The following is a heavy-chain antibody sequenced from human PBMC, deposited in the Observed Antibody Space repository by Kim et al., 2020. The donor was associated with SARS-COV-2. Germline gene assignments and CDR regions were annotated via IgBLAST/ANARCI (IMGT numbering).Heavy chain of an antibody. V-gene: IGHV3-9*01. CDR1: GFTFDDYA. Sequence: GGSLRLSCAASGFTFDDYAMHWVRQAPGKGLEWVSGISWNSGSIGYADSVKGRFTISRDNAKNSLYLQMNSLRAEDTALYYCAKDTRMVRGVIVYYYGMDVWGQGTTVTVSS. CDR2: ISWNSGSI. CDR3: AKDTRMVRGVIVYYYGMDV. D-gene: IGHD3-10*01. J-gene: IGHJ6*02.